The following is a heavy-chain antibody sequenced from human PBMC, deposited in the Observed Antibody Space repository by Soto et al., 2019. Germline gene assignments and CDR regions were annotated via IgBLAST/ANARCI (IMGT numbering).Heavy chain of an antibody. J-gene: IGHJ4*02. D-gene: IGHD4-17*01. CDR1: GFTFSSYS. CDR2: ISSSSSYI. CDR3: AKGVTVTTGFFSY. Sequence: EVQLVESGGGLVKPGGSLRLSCAASGFTFSSYSMNWVRQAPGKGLEWVSSISSSSSYIYYADSVKGRFTISRDNSKNTLYLQMNSLRAEDTAVYYCAKGVTVTTGFFSYWGQGTLVTVSS. V-gene: IGHV3-21*01.